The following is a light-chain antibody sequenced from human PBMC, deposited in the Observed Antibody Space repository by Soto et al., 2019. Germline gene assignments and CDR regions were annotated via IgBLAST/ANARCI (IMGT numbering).Light chain of an antibody. CDR1: QSVSSSY. V-gene: IGKV3-20*01. CDR2: GAS. Sequence: EIVWTQAPGTLSLSPGERATLSCRASQSVSSSYLAWYQQKPGQAPRLLIYGASSRATGIPDRFSGSGSGTDFTLTISRLEPEDFAVYYCQQYGSSPRTLGQGTKVDIK. J-gene: IGKJ1*01. CDR3: QQYGSSPRT.